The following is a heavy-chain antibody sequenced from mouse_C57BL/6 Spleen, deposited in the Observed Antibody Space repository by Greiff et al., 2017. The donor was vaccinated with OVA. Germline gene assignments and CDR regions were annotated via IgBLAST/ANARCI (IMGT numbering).Heavy chain of an antibody. J-gene: IGHJ3*01. CDR2: IYPGDGDT. Sequence: QVQLKESGPELVKPGASVKISCKASGYAFSSSWMNWVKQRPGKGLEWIGRIYPGDGDTNYNGKFKGKATLTADKSSSTAYMQLSSLTSEDSAVYFCASGYDYDPAWFAYWGQGTLVTVSA. CDR1: GYAFSSSW. V-gene: IGHV1-82*01. D-gene: IGHD2-4*01. CDR3: ASGYDYDPAWFAY.